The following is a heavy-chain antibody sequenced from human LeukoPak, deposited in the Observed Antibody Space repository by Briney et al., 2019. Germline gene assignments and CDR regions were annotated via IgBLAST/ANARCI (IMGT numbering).Heavy chain of an antibody. D-gene: IGHD3-16*01. CDR3: AKDRLQGGSFDY. Sequence: QAGGSLRLSCAASGFTFRNYGMGWVRQVPGKGLEWVSSIDASGGTTHYADSVKGRFTTSRNNSKNTLYLQMNSLTAEDTAVYYCAKDRLQGGSFDYWGQGSLVTVSS. CDR1: GFTFRNYG. CDR2: IDASGGTT. V-gene: IGHV3-23*01. J-gene: IGHJ4*02.